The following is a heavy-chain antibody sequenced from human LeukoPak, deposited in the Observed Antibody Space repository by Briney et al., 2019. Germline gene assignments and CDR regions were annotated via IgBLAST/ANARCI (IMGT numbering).Heavy chain of an antibody. CDR3: ARAGYDDYGDSPPDY. CDR1: GFTFSSYE. V-gene: IGHV3-48*03. D-gene: IGHD4-17*01. J-gene: IGHJ4*02. CDR2: ISSSGSTI. Sequence: GGSLRLSCAASGFTFSSYEVNWVRQAPGKGLEWVSYISSSGSTIYYADSVKGRFTISRDNAKNSLYLQMNSLRAEDTAGYDCARAGYDDYGDSPPDYWGQGTLVTVSS.